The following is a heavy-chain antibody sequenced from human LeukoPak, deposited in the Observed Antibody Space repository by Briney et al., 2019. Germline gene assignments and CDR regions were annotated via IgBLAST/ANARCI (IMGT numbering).Heavy chain of an antibody. CDR1: GFTFSSHA. Sequence: PGGSLRLSCAASGFTFSSHAMSWVRQAPGKGLEWVSSISGSGANTYYAGSVKGRFTISRDNSKNALYVQMNSLRAEDTAVYYCAKNRPLSAFDIWGQGTMVTVSS. D-gene: IGHD2/OR15-2a*01. V-gene: IGHV3-23*01. J-gene: IGHJ3*02. CDR3: AKNRPLSAFDI. CDR2: ISGSGANT.